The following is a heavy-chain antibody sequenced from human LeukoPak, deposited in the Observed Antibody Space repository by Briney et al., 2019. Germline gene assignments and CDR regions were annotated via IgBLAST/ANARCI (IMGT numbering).Heavy chain of an antibody. Sequence: GGSLRLSCAASGFTFSNAWMSWVRQAPGKGLEWVGRIKSKTDGGTTDYAAPVKGRFTISRDDSKNTLYLQMNSLKTEDTAVYYCARDRTYYYDSSGYWDPWGQGTLVTVSS. CDR3: ARDRTYYYDSSGYWDP. CDR1: GFTFSNAW. D-gene: IGHD3-22*01. V-gene: IGHV3-15*01. J-gene: IGHJ5*02. CDR2: IKSKTDGGTT.